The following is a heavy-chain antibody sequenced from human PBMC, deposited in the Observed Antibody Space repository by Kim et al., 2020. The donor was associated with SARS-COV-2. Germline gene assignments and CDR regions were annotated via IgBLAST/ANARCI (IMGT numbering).Heavy chain of an antibody. Sequence: GGSLRLSCAASGFTFSSYGMHWVRQAPGKGLEWVAVIWYDGSNKYYADSVKGRFTISRDNSKNTLYLQMNSLRAEDTAVYYCAREYYYDSSGYPPEYFQHWGQGTLVTVSS. CDR3: AREYYYDSSGYPPEYFQH. CDR2: IWYDGSNK. D-gene: IGHD3-22*01. J-gene: IGHJ1*01. V-gene: IGHV3-33*01. CDR1: GFTFSSYG.